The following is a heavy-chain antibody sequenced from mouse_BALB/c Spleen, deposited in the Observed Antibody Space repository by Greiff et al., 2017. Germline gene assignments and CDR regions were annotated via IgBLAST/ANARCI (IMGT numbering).Heavy chain of an antibody. CDR1: GFTFNTYA. D-gene: IGHD1-1*01. V-gene: IGHV10-1*02. Sequence: EVQVVESGGGLVQPKGSLKLSCAASGFTFNTYAMNWVRQAPGKGLEWVARIRSKSNNYATYYADSVKDRFTISRDDSQSMLYLQMNNLKTEYTAMYYCVRQGSFYFDYWGQGTTLTVSS. CDR3: VRQGSFYFDY. J-gene: IGHJ2*01. CDR2: IRSKSNNYAT.